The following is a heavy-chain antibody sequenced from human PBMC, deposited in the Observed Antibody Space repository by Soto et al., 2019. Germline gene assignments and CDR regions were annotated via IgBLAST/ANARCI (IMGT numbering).Heavy chain of an antibody. CDR2: IWYDGSNK. J-gene: IGHJ4*02. Sequence: PGGSLRLSCAASGFTFSSYGMHWVRQAPGKGLEWVAVIWYDGSNKYYADSVKGRFTISRDNSKNTLYLQMNSLRAEDTAVYYCARDFDYYDSSGQLDYWGQGTLVTVSS. CDR1: GFTFSSYG. CDR3: ARDFDYYDSSGQLDY. V-gene: IGHV3-33*01. D-gene: IGHD3-22*01.